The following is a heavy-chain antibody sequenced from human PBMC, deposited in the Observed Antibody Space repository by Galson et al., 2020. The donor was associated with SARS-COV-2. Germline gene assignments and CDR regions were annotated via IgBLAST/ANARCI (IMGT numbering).Heavy chain of an antibody. J-gene: IGHJ4*02. CDR2: ISGDGDST. CDR3: AKDDGITVFGVFFD. D-gene: IGHD3-3*01. V-gene: IGHV3-23*01. CDR1: GFTFNNNA. Sequence: GGSLRLSCAASGFTFNNNAMSWVRQAPGKGLEWVSAISGDGDSTYYADSVKGRFTISKDNSKNTLYLQMNSLRADDTAVYYCAKDDGITVFGVFFDWGQGTLVT.